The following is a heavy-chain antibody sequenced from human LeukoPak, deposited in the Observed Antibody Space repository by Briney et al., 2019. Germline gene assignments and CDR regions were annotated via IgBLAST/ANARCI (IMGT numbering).Heavy chain of an antibody. V-gene: IGHV3-48*01. D-gene: IGHD3-3*01. Sequence: PGGSLRLSCAASGFTFSGYSMSWVRQAPGGGVEWISYISRSGGSLYYTDSVRGRFTISRDSDRNSLFLQKNSVRAEDTRVYICASGPPYYEFWSRRAYYFDYWGQGTLVTVSS. CDR2: ISRSGGSL. CDR3: ASGPPYYEFWSRRAYYFDY. J-gene: IGHJ4*02. CDR1: GFTFSGYS.